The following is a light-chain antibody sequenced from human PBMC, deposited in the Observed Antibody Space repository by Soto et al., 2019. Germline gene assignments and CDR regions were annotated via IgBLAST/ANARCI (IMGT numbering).Light chain of an antibody. CDR3: QQYGNSPHT. CDR1: QSLRSTY. V-gene: IGKV3-20*01. J-gene: IGKJ1*01. Sequence: EIVLTQSPGTLSLSPGEGATIACRASQSLRSTYLAWYQQKPGEAPRLLIYGASSRATGIPDRFSGSGSGTDFTLTISRLEPEDFAVYYCQQYGNSPHTFGQGTKVEIK. CDR2: GAS.